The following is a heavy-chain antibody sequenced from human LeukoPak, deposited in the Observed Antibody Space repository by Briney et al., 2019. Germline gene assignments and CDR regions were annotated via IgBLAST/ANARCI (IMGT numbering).Heavy chain of an antibody. D-gene: IGHD2-21*02. Sequence: SETLSLTCTVSGGSISSYCWGWIRQPPGKGLEWIGYIYYSGSTNYNPSLKSRVTISVDTSKNQFSLKQSSVTAADTAVYYCARGDWGSPDYYYMDVWGKGTTVTISS. J-gene: IGHJ6*03. CDR3: ARGDWGSPDYYYMDV. CDR1: GGSISSYC. CDR2: IYYSGST. V-gene: IGHV4-59*08.